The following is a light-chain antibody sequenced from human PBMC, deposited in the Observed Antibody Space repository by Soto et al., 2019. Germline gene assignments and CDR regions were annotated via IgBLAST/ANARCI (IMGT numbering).Light chain of an antibody. J-gene: IGKJ1*01. CDR3: QQYAKSPPT. CDR1: QSVSSNY. Sequence: EIVLTQSPGTLSLSPGERATLSCRASQSVSSNYLAWYQQKPGQAPRLLIYGASTRATGIPDRFSGSGSGTDFTLTISRLEPEDFAVYYCQQYAKSPPTFGQGTKVDI. CDR2: GAS. V-gene: IGKV3-20*01.